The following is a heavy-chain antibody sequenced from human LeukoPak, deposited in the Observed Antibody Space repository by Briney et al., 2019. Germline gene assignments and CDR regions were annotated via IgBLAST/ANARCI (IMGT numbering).Heavy chain of an antibody. V-gene: IGHV1-46*01. J-gene: IGHJ3*02. D-gene: IGHD3-16*02. CDR2: INPSGGST. Sequence: GASVKVSCKASGYTFTGYYMHWVRQAPGQGLEWMGIINPSGGSTSYAQKFQGRVTMTRDMSTSTVHMELSSLRSEDTAVYYCARGGGLLLLARDAFDIWGQGTMVTVSS. CDR3: ARGGGLLLLARDAFDI. CDR1: GYTFTGYY.